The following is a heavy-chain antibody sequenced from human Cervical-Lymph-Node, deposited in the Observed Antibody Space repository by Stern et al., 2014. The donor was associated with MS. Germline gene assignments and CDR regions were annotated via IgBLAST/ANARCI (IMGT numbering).Heavy chain of an antibody. D-gene: IGHD4-17*01. CDR2: ISYSGSS. CDR1: GGSLSRYY. V-gene: IGHV4-59*01. CDR3: AREGSTLSTGGDNWFDP. Sequence: QLQESGPGLVKPSETLSLTCTVSGGSLSRYYWSWIRRPPGKGMEWMGYISYSGSSDYNPALKSRVSMSVDTSKNQLSLRLTSVTAADTAVYYCAREGSTLSTGGDNWFDPWGQGIVVTVSS. J-gene: IGHJ5*02.